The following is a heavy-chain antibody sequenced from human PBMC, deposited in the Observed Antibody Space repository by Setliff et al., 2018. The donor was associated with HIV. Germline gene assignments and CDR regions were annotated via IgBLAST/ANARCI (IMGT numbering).Heavy chain of an antibody. J-gene: IGHJ6*02. Sequence: PSETLSLTCFVSGVSISDHYWGWIRQPPGKGLEWIGYIYYSGSTNYNPSLKSRVTISVDTSRNQFSLNLSSVTAADTAVYYCARSPSYSSSFSYYYYSVDVWGQGTTVTVSS. CDR3: ARSPSYSSSFSYYYYSVDV. D-gene: IGHD6-6*01. V-gene: IGHV4-59*11. CDR2: IYYSGST. CDR1: GVSISDHY.